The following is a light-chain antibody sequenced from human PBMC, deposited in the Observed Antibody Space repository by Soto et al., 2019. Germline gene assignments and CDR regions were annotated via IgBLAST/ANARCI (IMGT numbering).Light chain of an antibody. CDR2: GAS. Sequence: EIVLTQSPGTLSLSPGERATLSCRPSQSVSSHYLAWYQQKPGRAPRLLIYGASVRATGIPDRFSGSGSGTDFTLTINRLEPEDFAAYYCQQYDKSPPRTFGQGTKLEMK. J-gene: IGKJ2*02. CDR3: QQYDKSPPRT. CDR1: QSVSSHY. V-gene: IGKV3-20*01.